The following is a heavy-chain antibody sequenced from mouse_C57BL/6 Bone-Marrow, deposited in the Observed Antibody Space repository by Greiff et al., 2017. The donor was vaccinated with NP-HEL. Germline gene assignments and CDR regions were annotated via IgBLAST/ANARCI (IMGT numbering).Heavy chain of an antibody. Sequence: QVQLQQSGAELVKPGASVKLSCKASGYTFTEYTIHWVKQRSGQGLEWIGWFYPGSGSIKYNEKFKDKATLTADKSSSTVYMELSRLTSEDSAVYFCARHEGGGDDYDVIYAMDYWGQGTSVTVSS. CDR3: ARHEGGGDDYDVIYAMDY. V-gene: IGHV1-62-2*01. J-gene: IGHJ4*01. CDR1: GYTFTEYT. D-gene: IGHD2-4*01. CDR2: FYPGSGSI.